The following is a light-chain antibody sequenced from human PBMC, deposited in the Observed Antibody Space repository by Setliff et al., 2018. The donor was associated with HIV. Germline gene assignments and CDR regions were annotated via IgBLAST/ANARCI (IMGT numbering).Light chain of an antibody. CDR1: SSDVGGYNF. CDR2: EIT. J-gene: IGLJ1*01. CDR3: CSYASSNSCV. V-gene: IGLV2-8*01. Sequence: QSALTQPPSASGSPGQSVTISSTATSSDVGGYNFVSWYQKHPGKAPKLMIYEITKRPSGVPVRFSGSKSGNTASLTVSGLQTEDEADYYCCSYASSNSCVFGTGTKVT.